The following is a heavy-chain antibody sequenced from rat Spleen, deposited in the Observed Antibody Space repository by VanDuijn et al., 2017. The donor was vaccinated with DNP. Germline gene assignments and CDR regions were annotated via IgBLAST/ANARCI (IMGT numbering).Heavy chain of an antibody. CDR1: GFTFSNYD. Sequence: EVQLVESGGGLVQPGRSLKLSCAASGFTFSNYDMAWVRQAPTKGLEWVASISTSGGSTYYRDSVKGRFHVARDNAKSTLYLQMDSRRSEDTATYYWAREGAYYGYNYPNWFAYWGQGTLVTVSS. D-gene: IGHD1-9*01. CDR3: AREGAYYGYNYPNWFAY. V-gene: IGHV5-25*01. J-gene: IGHJ3*01. CDR2: ISTSGGST.